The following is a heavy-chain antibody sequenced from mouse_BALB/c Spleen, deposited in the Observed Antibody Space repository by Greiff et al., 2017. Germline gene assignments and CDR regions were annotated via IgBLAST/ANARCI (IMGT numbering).Heavy chain of an antibody. D-gene: IGHD2-14*01. Sequence: QVQLKESGPGLVAPSQSLSITCTVSGFSLSRYSVNWVRQPPGKGLEWLGMIWGGGSTDYNSALKSRLSISKDNSKSQVFLKMNSLQTDDTAMYYCARKGYYRYDAGDYYAMDYWGQGTSVTVSS. CDR3: ARKGYYRYDAGDYYAMDY. V-gene: IGHV2-6-4*01. CDR1: GFSLSRYS. CDR2: IWGGGST. J-gene: IGHJ4*01.